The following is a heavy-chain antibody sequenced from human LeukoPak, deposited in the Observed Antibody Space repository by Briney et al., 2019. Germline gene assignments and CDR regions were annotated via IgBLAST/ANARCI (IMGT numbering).Heavy chain of an antibody. CDR2: ISGSGGST. CDR3: AKYYYGTRDYFDY. V-gene: IGHV3-23*01. Sequence: GGSLRLSCAASGFTFSSYAMSWVRQAPGKGLEWVSAISGSGGSTYYAGSVKGRFTISRDNSKNTLYLQMNSLRAEDTAVYYCAKYYYGTRDYFDYWGQGTLVTVSS. CDR1: GFTFSSYA. D-gene: IGHD3-10*01. J-gene: IGHJ4*02.